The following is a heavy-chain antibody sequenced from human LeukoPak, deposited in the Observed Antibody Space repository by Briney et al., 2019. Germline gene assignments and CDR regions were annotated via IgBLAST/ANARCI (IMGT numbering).Heavy chain of an antibody. V-gene: IGHV3-33*01. CDR2: IWYDGSNK. D-gene: IGHD5-18*01. J-gene: IGHJ4*02. CDR1: GFTFSSYG. Sequence: GGSLRLSCAAPGFTFSSYGMHWVRQAPGKGLEWVAVIWYDGSNKYYADSVKGRFTISRDNSKNTLYLQMNGLRAEDTAVYYCARVHRGYSYGRLDYWGQGTLVTVSS. CDR3: ARVHRGYSYGRLDY.